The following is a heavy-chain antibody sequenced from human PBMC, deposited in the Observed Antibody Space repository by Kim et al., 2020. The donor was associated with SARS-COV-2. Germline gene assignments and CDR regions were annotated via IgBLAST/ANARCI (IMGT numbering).Heavy chain of an antibody. J-gene: IGHJ4*02. D-gene: IGHD4-17*01. Sequence: ASVKVSCKASGYTFTSYGISWVRQAPGQGLEWMGWISAYNGNTNYAQKLQGRVTMTTDTSTSTAYMELRSLRSDDTAVYYCARDREGGDYGPPSDYWGQGTLVTVSS. V-gene: IGHV1-18*04. CDR2: ISAYNGNT. CDR1: GYTFTSYG. CDR3: ARDREGGDYGPPSDY.